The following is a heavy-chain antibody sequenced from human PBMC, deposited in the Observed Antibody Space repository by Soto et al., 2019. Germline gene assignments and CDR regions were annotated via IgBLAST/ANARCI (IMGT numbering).Heavy chain of an antibody. D-gene: IGHD5-12*01. CDR1: GGSISSSSYY. Sequence: PSETLSLTCTVSGGSISSSSYYWGWIRQPPGKGLEWIGSIYYSGSTYYNPSLKSRVTISVDTSKNQFSLKLSSVTAADTAVYYCARLFGDRGATIKYYYYYMDVWGKGTTVTVSS. J-gene: IGHJ6*03. V-gene: IGHV4-39*01. CDR3: ARLFGDRGATIKYYYYYMDV. CDR2: IYYSGST.